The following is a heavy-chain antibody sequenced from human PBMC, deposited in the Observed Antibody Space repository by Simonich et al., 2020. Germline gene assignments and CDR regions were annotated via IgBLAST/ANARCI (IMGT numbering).Heavy chain of an antibody. V-gene: IGHV3-7*01. CDR3: ARDGLGTAYYYYMDV. CDR1: GFTFSSYW. J-gene: IGHJ6*03. Sequence: EVQLVESGGGLVQPGGSRRLSCAASGFTFSSYWMSWVRQAPGKGLEWVANIKQEGSAKYYVDSVKGRFTISGDNAKNSLYLQMNSLRAEDTAVYYCARDGLGTAYYYYMDVWGKGTTVTVSS. CDR2: IKQEGSAK. D-gene: IGHD7-27*01.